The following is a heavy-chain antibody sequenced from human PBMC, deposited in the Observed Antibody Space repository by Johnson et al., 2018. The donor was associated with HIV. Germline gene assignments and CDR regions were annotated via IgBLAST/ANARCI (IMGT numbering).Heavy chain of an antibody. V-gene: IGHV3-30-3*01. CDR3: ARDPEYSSSYDAFDI. CDR1: GFTFSCYV. D-gene: IGHD6-6*01. J-gene: IGHJ3*02. CDR2: ISYDGSNK. Sequence: QVQLVESGGGLIQPGRSLRLSCAASGFTFSCYVMHWVRQAPGKGLEWVAVISYDGSNKYYADSVKGRFTISRDNSKNTLYLQMNSLRAEDTAVYYCARDPEYSSSYDAFDIWGQGTMVTVSS.